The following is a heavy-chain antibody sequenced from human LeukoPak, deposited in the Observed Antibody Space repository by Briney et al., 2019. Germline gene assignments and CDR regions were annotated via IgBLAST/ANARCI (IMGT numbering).Heavy chain of an antibody. Sequence: GASVKVSCKASGYTFTSYYMHSVRRAPGQGLEWMGIINPGGGSTTYAQKFQGRVTMTRDTSTSTVYMELSSLRSEDTAVYFCARGLNFDWLSPFDYWGQGTLVTVSS. CDR1: GYTFTSYY. CDR3: ARGLNFDWLSPFDY. D-gene: IGHD3-9*01. CDR2: INPGGGST. J-gene: IGHJ4*02. V-gene: IGHV1-46*01.